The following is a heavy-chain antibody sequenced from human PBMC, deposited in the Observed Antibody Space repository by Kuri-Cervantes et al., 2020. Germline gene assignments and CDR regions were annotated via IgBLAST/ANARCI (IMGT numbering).Heavy chain of an antibody. CDR3: ARRHSSGYSSDDAFDI. J-gene: IGHJ3*02. CDR1: GGSISSGGYS. Sequence: SETLSLTCAVSGGSISSGGYSWSWVRQPPGKGLEWIGYIYHSGSTYYNPSLKSRVTISVDRSKNQFSLKLSSVTAADTAVYYCARRHSSGYSSDDAFDIWGQGTMVTVSS. D-gene: IGHD3-22*01. CDR2: IYHSGST. V-gene: IGHV4-30-2*01.